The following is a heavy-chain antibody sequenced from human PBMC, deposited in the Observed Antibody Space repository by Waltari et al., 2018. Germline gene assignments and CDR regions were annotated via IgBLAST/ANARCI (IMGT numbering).Heavy chain of an antibody. D-gene: IGHD3-22*01. J-gene: IGHJ4*02. Sequence: QVQLQESGPGLVKPSETLSLTCTVSGGSISNYYWRWIRQPPGKGLEWIGYIYYTGSTNFNPPLRSRVTISVDTSKNQFSLKLSSVTAADTAVYYCARLSYDTGSYYFDFWGQGTLVTVSS. CDR3: ARLSYDTGSYYFDF. CDR1: GGSISNYY. CDR2: IYYTGST. V-gene: IGHV4-59*08.